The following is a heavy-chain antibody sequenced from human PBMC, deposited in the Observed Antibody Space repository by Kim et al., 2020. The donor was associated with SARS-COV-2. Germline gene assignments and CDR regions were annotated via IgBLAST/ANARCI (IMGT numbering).Heavy chain of an antibody. J-gene: IGHJ4*02. V-gene: IGHV1-69*04. D-gene: IGHD2-2*01. CDR3: ARDRGPSNQLLWAGY. Sequence: SVKVSCKASGGTFSSYAISWVRQAPGQGLEWMGRIIPILGIANYAQKFQGRVTITADKSTSTAYMELSSLRSEDTAVYYCARDRGPSNQLLWAGYWGQGTLVTVSS. CDR2: IIPILGIA. CDR1: GGTFSSYA.